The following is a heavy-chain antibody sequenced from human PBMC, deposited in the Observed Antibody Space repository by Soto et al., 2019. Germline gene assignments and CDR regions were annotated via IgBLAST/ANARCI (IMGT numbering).Heavy chain of an antibody. J-gene: IGHJ4*02. V-gene: IGHV4-39*01. CDR3: ARLIYDSRGYYYFDY. CDR1: GGSISSSSYY. Sequence: SETLSLTCTVSGGSISSSSYYWGWIRQPPGKGLEWIGSVYYSGSTYDNPSLESRITLSVDRSKSQFSLKLTSVTAADTAVYYCARLIYDSRGYYYFDYWGQGTLVTVSS. CDR2: VYYSGST. D-gene: IGHD3-22*01.